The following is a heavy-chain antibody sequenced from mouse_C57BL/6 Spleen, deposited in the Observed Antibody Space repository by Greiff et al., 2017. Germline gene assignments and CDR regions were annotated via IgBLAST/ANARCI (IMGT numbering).Heavy chain of an antibody. D-gene: IGHD1-1*01. J-gene: IGHJ1*03. CDR1: GYTFTDYN. CDR3: ARIHYYGSSSGYFDV. CDR2: INPNNGGT. V-gene: IGHV1-18*01. Sequence: VQLQQSGPELVKPGASVKIPCKASGYTFTDYNMDWVKQSHGKSLEWIGDINPNNGGTIYNHKFKGKATLTVDKSSSTAYMELRSLTSEDTAVYYCARIHYYGSSSGYFDVWGTGTTVTVSS.